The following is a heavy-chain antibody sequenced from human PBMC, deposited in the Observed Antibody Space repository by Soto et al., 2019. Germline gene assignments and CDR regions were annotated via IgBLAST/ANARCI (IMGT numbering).Heavy chain of an antibody. V-gene: IGHV4-30-4*01. CDR2: IYYSGST. D-gene: IGHD2-15*01. CDR1: GGSFSSGDYY. J-gene: IGHJ4*02. CDR3: ASPEYCAGGTCYTY. Sequence: SETLSLTCTVSGGSFSSGDYYWSWIRQPPGKGLEWIGYIYYSGSTYYNPSLKSRVTISVDTSKNQFSLKLSSVTAADTAVYYCASPEYCAGGTCYTYWGQGTLVTVSS.